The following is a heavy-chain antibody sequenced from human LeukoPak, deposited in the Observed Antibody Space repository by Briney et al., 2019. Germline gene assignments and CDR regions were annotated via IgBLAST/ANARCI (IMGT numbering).Heavy chain of an antibody. CDR2: IYYSGST. CDR1: GGSISSYY. J-gene: IGHJ5*02. D-gene: IGHD6-19*01. Sequence: PSETLSLTCTVSGGSISSYYWSWIRQPPGKGLEWIGYIYYSGSTDYNPSLKSRVTISVDTSKNQFSLKLSSVTAADTAVYYCARGSGWYGRNWFDPWGQGTLVTVSS. CDR3: ARGSGWYGRNWFDP. V-gene: IGHV4-59*12.